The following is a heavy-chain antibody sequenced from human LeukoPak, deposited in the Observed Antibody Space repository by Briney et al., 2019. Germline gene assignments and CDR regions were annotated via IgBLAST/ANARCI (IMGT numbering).Heavy chain of an antibody. V-gene: IGHV1-69*01. D-gene: IGHD6-13*01. CDR1: GGTFSSYA. CDR3: ARNIAAGTTYFDY. Sequence: GASVKVSCKASGGTFSSYAISWVRQAPGQGLEWMGGIIPIFGTANYAQKFQGRVTITADESTSTAYMELSSLRSEDTAVYYCARNIAAGTTYFDYWGQGTLVTVSS. CDR2: IIPIFGTA. J-gene: IGHJ4*02.